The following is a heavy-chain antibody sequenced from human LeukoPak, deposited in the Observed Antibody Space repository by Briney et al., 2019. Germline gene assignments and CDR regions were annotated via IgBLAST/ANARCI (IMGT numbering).Heavy chain of an antibody. CDR3: ARNLPAADY. V-gene: IGHV3-48*04. CDR2: ISSSSSMI. J-gene: IGHJ4*02. CDR1: GFSFSDYS. D-gene: IGHD2-2*01. Sequence: GGSLRLSCAASGFSFSDYSMNWVRQAPGKGLEWVSYISSSSSMIYYEDSVKGRFTISRDNDKKSLYLQMNSLRAEDTAVYYCARNLPAADYWGQGTLVTVSS.